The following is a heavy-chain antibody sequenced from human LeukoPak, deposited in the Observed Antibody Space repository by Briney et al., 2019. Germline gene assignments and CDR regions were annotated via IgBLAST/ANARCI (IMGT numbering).Heavy chain of an antibody. CDR3: ARRMYYYDSSGYGGYWLDP. D-gene: IGHD3-22*01. Sequence: SETLSLTCTVSGGSISSYYWSWIRQPPGKGLEWIGYIYYSGSTNYNPSLKSRVTISVDTSKNQFPLKLSSVTAADTAVYYCARRMYYYDSSGYGGYWLDPWGQGTLVTVSS. CDR2: IYYSGST. V-gene: IGHV4-59*08. J-gene: IGHJ5*02. CDR1: GGSISSYY.